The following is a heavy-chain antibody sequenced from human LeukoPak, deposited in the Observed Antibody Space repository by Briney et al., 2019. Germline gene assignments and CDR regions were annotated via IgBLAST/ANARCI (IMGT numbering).Heavy chain of an antibody. D-gene: IGHD3-22*01. Sequence: GGSLRLSCAASGFTFSSYSMNWVRQAPGKGLEWVSYISSSSSTIYYADSVKGRFTISRDNAKNPLYLQMNSLRAEDTAVYYCARDGISGSPDYWGQGTLVTVSS. J-gene: IGHJ4*02. V-gene: IGHV3-48*01. CDR2: ISSSSSTI. CDR1: GFTFSSYS. CDR3: ARDGISGSPDY.